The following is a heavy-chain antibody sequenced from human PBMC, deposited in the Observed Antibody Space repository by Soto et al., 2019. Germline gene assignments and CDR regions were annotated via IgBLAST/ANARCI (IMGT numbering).Heavy chain of an antibody. CDR1: GFTVSSNY. CDR2: INYRGNTI. J-gene: IGHJ4*02. V-gene: IGHV3-48*01. Sequence: PGGSLRLSCAASGFTVSSNYMNWVRQAPGKGLEWVSYINYRGNTIYNADSVKGRFTISRDNAKKTLYLHMSSLRVEDSAIYYCATGAPNYCGGDCSYYFESWGQGTLVTVSS. CDR3: ATGAPNYCGGDCSYYFES. D-gene: IGHD2-21*02.